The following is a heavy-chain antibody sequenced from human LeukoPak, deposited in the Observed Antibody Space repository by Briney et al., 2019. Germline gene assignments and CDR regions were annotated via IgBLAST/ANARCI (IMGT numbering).Heavy chain of an antibody. CDR1: GGSFSGYY. V-gene: IGHV4-34*01. Sequence: SETLSLTCAVYGGSFSGYYWSWIRQPPGKGLEWIREINHSGSTNYNPSLKSRVTISVDTSKNQFSLKLSSVTAADTAVYYCARELRGTGSGGRAAGWYFDYWGQGTLVTVSS. D-gene: IGHD2-15*01. J-gene: IGHJ4*02. CDR2: INHSGST. CDR3: ARELRGTGSGGRAAGWYFDY.